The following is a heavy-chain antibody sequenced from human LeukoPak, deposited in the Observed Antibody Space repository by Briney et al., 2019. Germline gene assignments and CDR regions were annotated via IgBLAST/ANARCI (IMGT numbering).Heavy chain of an antibody. CDR1: GEPLRRYF. CDR2: INHSGGT. CDR3: AGPREGRYTFDI. D-gene: IGHD3-16*02. V-gene: IGHV4-34*01. Sequence: SEPLSLTCALSGEPLRRYFLSWLRHTPEKALEWIGEINHSGGTTYKPSLKSRVTISVGTSKNQFSLRVTSVTAADAGVYYCAGPREGRYTFDIWGQGTPVTVSS. J-gene: IGHJ3*02.